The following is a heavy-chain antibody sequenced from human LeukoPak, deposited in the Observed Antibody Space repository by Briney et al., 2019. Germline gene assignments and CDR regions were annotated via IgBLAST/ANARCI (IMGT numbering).Heavy chain of an antibody. Sequence: SETLSLTCTVSGGSISSYYRSWIRQPPGKGLEWIGYIYYSGSTNYNPSLKSRVTISVDTSKNQFSLKLSSVTAADTAVYYCAREYIAAAGTTGFDPWGQGTLVTVSS. CDR2: IYYSGST. CDR3: AREYIAAAGTTGFDP. J-gene: IGHJ5*02. CDR1: GGSISSYY. V-gene: IGHV4-59*01. D-gene: IGHD6-13*01.